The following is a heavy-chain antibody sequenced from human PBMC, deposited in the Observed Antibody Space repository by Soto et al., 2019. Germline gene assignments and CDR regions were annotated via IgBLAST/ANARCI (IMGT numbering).Heavy chain of an antibody. CDR2: ISGSGGST. D-gene: IGHD2-15*01. J-gene: IGHJ4*02. Sequence: VGSLRLSCAASGFTFSSYAMSWVRQAPGKGLEWVSAISGSGGSTYYADSVKGRFTISRDNSKNTLYLQMNSLRAEDTAVYYCAKGRIVVVVAAGYDYWGQGTLVTVSS. CDR1: GFTFSSYA. V-gene: IGHV3-23*01. CDR3: AKGRIVVVVAAGYDY.